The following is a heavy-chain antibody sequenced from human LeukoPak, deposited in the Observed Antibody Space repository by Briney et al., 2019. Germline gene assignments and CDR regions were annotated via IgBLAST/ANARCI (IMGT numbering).Heavy chain of an antibody. V-gene: IGHV3-13*01. CDR3: ARGGDFVYSYGGYYYMDV. J-gene: IGHJ6*03. Sequence: GGSLRLSCAASGFTFSSYDMHWVRQATGKRLEWVSTIGTAGDTYYLDSVKGRFTISRENAKNSLYLQMNSLTAGDTAVYYCARGGDFVYSYGGYYYMDVWGKGTTVTVSS. CDR1: GFTFSSYD. CDR2: IGTAGDT. D-gene: IGHD5-18*01.